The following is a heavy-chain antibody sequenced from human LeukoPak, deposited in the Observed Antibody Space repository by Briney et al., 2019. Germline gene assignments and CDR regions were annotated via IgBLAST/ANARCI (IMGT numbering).Heavy chain of an antibody. Sequence: SETLSLTCTVSGGSIISSSYYWGWIRQPPWKGLEWIGYIDYSGSTNYNPSLKSRVIISVDTSKTQFSLKLSSVTAADTAVYYCARHYYSDPFDYWGQGTLVTVSS. CDR3: ARHYYSDPFDY. CDR2: IDYSGST. CDR1: GGSIISSSYY. D-gene: IGHD4-17*01. J-gene: IGHJ4*02. V-gene: IGHV4-61*05.